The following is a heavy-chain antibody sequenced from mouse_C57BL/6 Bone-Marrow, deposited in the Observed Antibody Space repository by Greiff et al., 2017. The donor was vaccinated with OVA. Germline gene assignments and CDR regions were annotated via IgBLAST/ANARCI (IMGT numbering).Heavy chain of an antibody. CDR1: GYAFSSSW. Sequence: QVQLQQSGPELVKPGASVKISCKASGYAFSSSWMNWVKQRPGKGLEWIGRIYPGDGDTNYNGKFKGKATLTADKSSSTAYMQLSSLTSEDSAVYFCARHEDGYYASYVYDGGQGTTLTVSS. CDR2: IYPGDGDT. CDR3: ARHEDGYYASYVYD. V-gene: IGHV1-82*01. J-gene: IGHJ2*01. D-gene: IGHD2-3*01.